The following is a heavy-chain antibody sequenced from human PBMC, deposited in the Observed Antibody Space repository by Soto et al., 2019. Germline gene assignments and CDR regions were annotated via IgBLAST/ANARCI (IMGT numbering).Heavy chain of an antibody. D-gene: IGHD7-27*01. Sequence: PSAPLSLSCSVYGGSISEYYGSWIRQPPGKGLEWIGEINRSGSTNYNPSLKSRVTISVDTSKNQFSLNLSSVTAADTAVYDCARGPSRLLTEESFTWGQATLVTVSA. J-gene: IGHJ5*02. V-gene: IGHV4-34*01. CDR1: GGSISEYY. CDR3: ARGPSRLLTEESFT. CDR2: INRSGST.